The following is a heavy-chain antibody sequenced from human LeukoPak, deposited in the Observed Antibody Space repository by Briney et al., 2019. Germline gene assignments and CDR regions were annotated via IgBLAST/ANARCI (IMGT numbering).Heavy chain of an antibody. Sequence: ASVKVSCKASGYTFTSYGISWVRQAPGQGLEWMGWISAYSGNTSYAQKLQGRVTMTTDTSTSTAYMELRSLRSDDTAVYYCARGFEYSSSIDAFDIWGQGTMVTVSS. CDR3: ARGFEYSSSIDAFDI. CDR1: GYTFTSYG. V-gene: IGHV1-18*01. J-gene: IGHJ3*02. CDR2: ISAYSGNT. D-gene: IGHD6-6*01.